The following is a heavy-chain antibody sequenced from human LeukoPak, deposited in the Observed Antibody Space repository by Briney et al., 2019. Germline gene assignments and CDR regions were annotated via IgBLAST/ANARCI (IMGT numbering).Heavy chain of an antibody. CDR1: GFTFSSYT. J-gene: IGHJ4*02. V-gene: IGHV3-21*01. CDR3: ARGGIYSGSYGNYFDY. CDR2: INTSSGYI. Sequence: GGALRLSCAASGFTFSSYTMYWGRQAPGEGLEGVSSINTSSGYIYYAGSLKGRVTLSRDNAKNSLYLQMNSMRAEGTAVNYCARGGIYSGSYGNYFDYWGQGTLVIVSS. D-gene: IGHD1-26*01.